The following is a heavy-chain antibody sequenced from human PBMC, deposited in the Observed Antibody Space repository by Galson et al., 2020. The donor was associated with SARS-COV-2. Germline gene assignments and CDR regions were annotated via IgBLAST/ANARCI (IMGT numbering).Heavy chain of an antibody. CDR1: GYSFTNYW. Sequence: GGSLKISCKGSGYSFTNYWIGWVRQMPGKAQARLGILHPDDSYTPYSPSFRGQVPISGDKSLNTAYLQWSSLKASDTAIYYCARHGASSGWYEGIDYWGQGTLVTVSS. J-gene: IGHJ4*02. V-gene: IGHV5-51*01. D-gene: IGHD6-19*01. CDR3: ARHGASSGWYEGIDY. CDR2: LHPDDSYT.